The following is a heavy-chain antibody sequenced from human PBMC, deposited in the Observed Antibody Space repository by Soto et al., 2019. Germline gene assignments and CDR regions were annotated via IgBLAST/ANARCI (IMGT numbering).Heavy chain of an antibody. J-gene: IGHJ6*02. CDR3: ARDRSAAAGLYYYGMDV. V-gene: IGHV1-18*01. D-gene: IGHD6-13*01. Sequence: ASVKVSCKASGYTFTSYGISWVRQAPGQGLEWMGWISAYNGNTNYAQKLQGRVTMTTDTSTSTAYMELRSLRSDDTAVYYCARDRSAAAGLYYYGMDVWGQGXTVTVYS. CDR2: ISAYNGNT. CDR1: GYTFTSYG.